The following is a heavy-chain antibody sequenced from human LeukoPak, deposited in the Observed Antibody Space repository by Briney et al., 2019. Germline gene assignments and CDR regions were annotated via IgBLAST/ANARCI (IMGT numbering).Heavy chain of an antibody. V-gene: IGHV4-38-2*02. J-gene: IGHJ6*03. CDR1: GYSINNDYY. CDR3: ARVVSGVGYYMDV. D-gene: IGHD1-26*01. CDR2: IYHSGST. Sequence: SETLSLTCTVSGYSINNDYYWGWIRQPPGKGLEWIGSIYHSGSTYYNPSLKSRFTISVDTSKNQLSLKLSSVTAADTAVYYCARVVSGVGYYMDVWGKGTTVTASS.